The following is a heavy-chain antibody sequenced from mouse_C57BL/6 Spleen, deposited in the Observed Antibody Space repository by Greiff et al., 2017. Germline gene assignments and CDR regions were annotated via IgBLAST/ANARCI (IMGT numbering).Heavy chain of an antibody. J-gene: IGHJ4*01. V-gene: IGHV5-12*01. CDR2: ISNGGGST. D-gene: IGHD1-1*01. Sequence: DVMLVESGGGLVQPGGSLKLSCAASGFTFSDYYMYWVRQTPEKRLEWVAYISNGGGSTYYPDTVKGRFTISRDKAKNTLYLQMSRLKSEDTAMYYCARQYYGSRYAMDYWGQGTSVTVSS. CDR3: ARQYYGSRYAMDY. CDR1: GFTFSDYY.